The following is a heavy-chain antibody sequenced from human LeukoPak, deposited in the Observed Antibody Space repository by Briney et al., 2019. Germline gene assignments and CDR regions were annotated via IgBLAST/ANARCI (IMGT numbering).Heavy chain of an antibody. Sequence: GASVKVSCKASGYTFTNYDINWVRQATGQGLEWMGWMNPNSGNTGYAQKFQGRVTMTRNTSISTAYMELSSLRSEDTAVYYCARAKRIAAAGTGPGGYWGQGTLVTVSS. CDR2: MNPNSGNT. V-gene: IGHV1-8*01. J-gene: IGHJ4*02. CDR3: ARAKRIAAAGTGPGGY. D-gene: IGHD6-13*01. CDR1: GYTFTNYD.